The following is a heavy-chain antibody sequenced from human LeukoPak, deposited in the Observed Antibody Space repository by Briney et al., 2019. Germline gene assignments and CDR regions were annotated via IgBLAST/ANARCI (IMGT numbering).Heavy chain of an antibody. CDR3: ARDDLAAAAGGVQH. V-gene: IGHV3-33*01. CDR1: GFTFSSYG. CDR2: IWYDGSNK. Sequence: GGSLRLSCAASGFTFSSYGMHWVNQAPGKGLEWVAVIWYDGSNKYYADSVKGRFTISRDNSKNTLYLQMNSLRAEDTAVYYCARDDLAAAAGGVQHWGQGPLVTVSS. J-gene: IGHJ1*01. D-gene: IGHD6-13*01.